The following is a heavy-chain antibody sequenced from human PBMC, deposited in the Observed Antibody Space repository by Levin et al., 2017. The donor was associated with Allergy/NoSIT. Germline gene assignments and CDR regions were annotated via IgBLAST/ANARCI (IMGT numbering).Heavy chain of an antibody. V-gene: IGHV3-7*01. J-gene: IGHJ4*02. D-gene: IGHD2-15*01. Sequence: LSLTCAASGFTFNNSWMSWVRQAPGKGLEWVASINQGGSDKFYVDSVRGRFTISRDNAKNSLYLQMNSLRAEDTAVYYCARCEDYWGQGTLVTVSS. CDR3: ARCEDY. CDR1: GFTFNNSW. CDR2: INQGGSDK.